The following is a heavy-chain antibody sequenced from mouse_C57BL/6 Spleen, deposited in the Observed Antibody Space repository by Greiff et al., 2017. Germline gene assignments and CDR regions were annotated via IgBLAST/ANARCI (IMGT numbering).Heavy chain of an antibody. CDR2: ISYDGSN. CDR3: ARGPYYSNYGV. CDR1: GYSITSGYY. Sequence: EVKLMESGPGLVKPSQSLSLTCSVTGYSITSGYYWNWIRQFPGNKLEWMGYISYDGSNNYNPSLKNRISITRDTSKNQFFLKLNSVTTEDTATYYCARGPYYSNYGVWGTGTTVTVSS. D-gene: IGHD2-5*01. V-gene: IGHV3-6*01. J-gene: IGHJ1*03.